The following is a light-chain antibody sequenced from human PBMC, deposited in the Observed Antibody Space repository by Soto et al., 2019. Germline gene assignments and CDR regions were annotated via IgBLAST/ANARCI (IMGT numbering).Light chain of an antibody. J-gene: IGLJ2*01. CDR3: QSSASSLGASI. CDR1: SSNIGAGYD. Sequence: QSVLTQPPSVSGAPGQRVTISCTGSSSNIGAGYDVHWYQQLPGTAPKLLIYGNSNRPSGVSDRFSGSTSGTSAALAITGRQAEDEAAYYCQSSASSLGASIFGGGTKVTVL. CDR2: GNS. V-gene: IGLV1-40*01.